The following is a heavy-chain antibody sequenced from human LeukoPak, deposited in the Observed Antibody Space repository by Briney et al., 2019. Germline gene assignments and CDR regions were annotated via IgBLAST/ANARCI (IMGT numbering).Heavy chain of an antibody. J-gene: IGHJ4*02. D-gene: IGHD6-19*01. CDR3: ARGLSYAVAYGDY. CDR2: INRDGTGT. V-gene: IGHV3-74*01. CDR1: GFIFSDYW. Sequence: PGGSQRLSCAPSGFIFSDYWFHWVRQTPGQGLVRVAAINRDGTGTSHADSVRGRFTVSRDNAKNTLYLQLNSLRADDTAVYYCARGLSYAVAYGDYWGQGTLVTVSS.